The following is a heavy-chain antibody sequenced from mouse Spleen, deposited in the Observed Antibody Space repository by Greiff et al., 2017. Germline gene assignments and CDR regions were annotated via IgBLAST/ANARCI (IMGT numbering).Heavy chain of an antibody. CDR3: AREFAY. Sequence: EVQLVESGGGLVKPGGSLKLSCAASGFTFRDYGMHWVRQAPEKGLEWVAYISSGSSTIYYADTVKGRCTISRDNAKNTLFLQMTSLRSEDTAMYYCAREFAYWGQGTLVTVSA. CDR2: ISSGSSTI. J-gene: IGHJ3*01. CDR1: GFTFRDYG. V-gene: IGHV5-17*01.